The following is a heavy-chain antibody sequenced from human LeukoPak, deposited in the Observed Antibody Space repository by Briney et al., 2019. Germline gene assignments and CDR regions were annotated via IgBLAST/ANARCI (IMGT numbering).Heavy chain of an antibody. V-gene: IGHV4-59*01. D-gene: IGHD3-9*01. J-gene: IGHJ4*02. CDR2: IYYSGST. Sequence: SETLSLTCTVSGGSISSYYWSWIRQPPGKGLEWIGYIYYSGSTNYNPSLKSRVTISVDTSKNQFSLKLSSVTAADTAVYYCARGNVLRYFDPTYYFDYWGQGTLVTVSS. CDR1: GGSISSYY. CDR3: ARGNVLRYFDPTYYFDY.